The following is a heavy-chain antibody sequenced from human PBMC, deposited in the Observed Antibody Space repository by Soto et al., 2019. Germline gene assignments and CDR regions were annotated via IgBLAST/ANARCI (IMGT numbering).Heavy chain of an antibody. Sequence: QVQLVESGGGVVQPGRSLRLSCAASGFTFNNYGMHWVRQAPGKGLEWVTTISFDGDDKYYADSVKGRFTISRDNSKNTLDLQMNGLRVEDTAVYYSAKGSMSAHQFLDLWGQGTLVTVSS. CDR3: AKGSMSAHQFLDL. CDR2: ISFDGDDK. D-gene: IGHD6-6*01. V-gene: IGHV3-30*18. CDR1: GFTFNNYG. J-gene: IGHJ4*02.